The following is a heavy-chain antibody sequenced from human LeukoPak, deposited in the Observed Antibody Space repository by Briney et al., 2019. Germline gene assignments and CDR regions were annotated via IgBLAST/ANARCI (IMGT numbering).Heavy chain of an antibody. D-gene: IGHD4-17*01. V-gene: IGHV3-13*01. CDR2: IGTAGDI. J-gene: IGHJ4*02. Sequence: GGSLRLSCAASGFTFSSYDMHWVRQATGKGLEWVSGIGTAGDIYYPGSVKGRFTISRDNAKNSLYLQMNSLRAEDTAVYYCARVNYGDYLPSFDYWGQGTLVTVSS. CDR3: ARVNYGDYLPSFDY. CDR1: GFTFSSYD.